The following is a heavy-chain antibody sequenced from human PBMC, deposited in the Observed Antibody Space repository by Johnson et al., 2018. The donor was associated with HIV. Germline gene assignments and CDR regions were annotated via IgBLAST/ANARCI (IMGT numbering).Heavy chain of an antibody. CDR3: ARDSGWGLGAFDI. CDR1: GFKFDDYG. Sequence: VQLVESGGGVVRPGGSLRLSCAASGFKFDDYGMSWVRQVPGKGLEWVSGINWNGGSTGYADSVKGRFTISRDNAKNSRYLQMNDLRAEDTALYYCARDSGWGLGAFDIWVHGTMVTVSS. V-gene: IGHV3-20*04. D-gene: IGHD6-19*01. J-gene: IGHJ3*02. CDR2: INWNGGST.